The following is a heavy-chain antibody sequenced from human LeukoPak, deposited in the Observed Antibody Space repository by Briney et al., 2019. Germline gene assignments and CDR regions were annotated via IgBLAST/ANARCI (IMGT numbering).Heavy chain of an antibody. CDR3: ARGVAGTFDY. Sequence: SETLSLTCTVSGDSISSTDYYWGWVRQPPGKGLEWLGYIYNTGTAYYNPSLKSRVTISVDTSKNQFSLKLSSVTAADTAVYYCARGVAGTFDYWGQGTLVTVSS. CDR1: GDSISSTDYY. CDR2: IYNTGTA. J-gene: IGHJ4*02. D-gene: IGHD6-19*01. V-gene: IGHV4-39*07.